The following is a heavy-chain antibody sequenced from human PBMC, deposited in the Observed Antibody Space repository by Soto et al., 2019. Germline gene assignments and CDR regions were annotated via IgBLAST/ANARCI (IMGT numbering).Heavy chain of an antibody. CDR1: GYSFAGYW. CDR2: IYPGDSDT. CDR3: ARTRSFSLGFYYDGMDV. Sequence: GESLKIPRQGSGYSFAGYWIGWVRQMPGKALEWTGIIYPGDSDTRYSPSFQGQVTISADKSLRTAYLQWTSLKASDTALYYCARTRSFSLGFYYDGMDVWGQGATVSVSS. V-gene: IGHV5-51*01. D-gene: IGHD6-6*01. J-gene: IGHJ6*02.